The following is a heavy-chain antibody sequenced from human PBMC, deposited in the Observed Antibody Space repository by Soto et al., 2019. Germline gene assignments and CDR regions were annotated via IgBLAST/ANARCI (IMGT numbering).Heavy chain of an antibody. CDR3: ARERGAYCGGDCYSGPLDY. CDR1: GFTFSDYY. D-gene: IGHD2-21*02. Sequence: GGSLRLSCAASGFTFSDYYMSWIRQAPGKGLEWVSYISSSSSYTNYADSVKGRFSISRDNAKNSLYLQMNSLRAEDTAVYYCARERGAYCGGDCYSGPLDYWGKGTLVTDSS. J-gene: IGHJ4*02. CDR2: ISSSSSYT. V-gene: IGHV3-11*06.